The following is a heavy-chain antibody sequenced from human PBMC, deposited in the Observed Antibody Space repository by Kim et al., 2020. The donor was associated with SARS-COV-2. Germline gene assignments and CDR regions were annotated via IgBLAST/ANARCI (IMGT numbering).Heavy chain of an antibody. V-gene: IGHV4-39*01. CDR1: GGSISSSNFY. J-gene: IGHJ4*02. CDR2: FYYGRST. Sequence: SETLSLTCTVSGGSISSSNFYWGWIRQPPGKGLEWIGIFYYGRSTYYTPSLKSRVTVSVDTSKNQFSLKLSSVAAADTAVYYCVCLTADYKIYYFDYGCQGTLVTVSS. CDR3: VCLTADYKIYYFDY. D-gene: IGHD4-4*01.